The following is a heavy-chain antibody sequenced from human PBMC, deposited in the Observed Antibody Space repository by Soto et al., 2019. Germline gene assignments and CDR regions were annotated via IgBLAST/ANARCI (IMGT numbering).Heavy chain of an antibody. CDR1: GYSFTSYW. J-gene: IGHJ4*02. D-gene: IGHD3-22*01. Sequence: GESLKISCKGSGYSFTSYWISWVSQMPGKGLEWMGRIDPSDSYTNYSPSFQGHVTISADKSISTAYLQWSSLKASDTAMYYCARHPYDSSGYYEYVFDYWGQGTLVTVSS. CDR2: IDPSDSYT. V-gene: IGHV5-10-1*01. CDR3: ARHPYDSSGYYEYVFDY.